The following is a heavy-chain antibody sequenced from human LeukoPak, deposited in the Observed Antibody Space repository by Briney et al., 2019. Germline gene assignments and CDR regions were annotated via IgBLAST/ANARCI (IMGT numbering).Heavy chain of an antibody. CDR2: IYTSGST. CDR1: GGSISSGSYY. CDR3: ARAELYRQIYYYYGMDV. V-gene: IGHV4-61*02. Sequence: PSQTLSLTCTVSGGSISSGSYYWSWIRQPAGKGLEWIGRIYTSGSTNYNPSLKSRVTISVDTSKNQFSLKLSSVTAADTAVCYCARAELYRQIYYYYGMDVWGQGTTVTVSS. D-gene: IGHD2-2*02. J-gene: IGHJ6*02.